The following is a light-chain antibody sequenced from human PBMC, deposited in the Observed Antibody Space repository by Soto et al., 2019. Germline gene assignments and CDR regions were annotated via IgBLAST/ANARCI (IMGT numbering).Light chain of an antibody. Sequence: QSVLTQPASGSGSPGQSITISCTGTSSDVGGYNSVSWYQQHPGKDPKLMIYDVSNRPSGVSNRFSGSKSGNTASLTISGLQAEDEGDYYGRSYTSSSTLVVFGTGTKLTVL. J-gene: IGLJ1*01. V-gene: IGLV2-14*01. CDR1: SSDVGGYNS. CDR2: DVS. CDR3: RSYTSSSTLVV.